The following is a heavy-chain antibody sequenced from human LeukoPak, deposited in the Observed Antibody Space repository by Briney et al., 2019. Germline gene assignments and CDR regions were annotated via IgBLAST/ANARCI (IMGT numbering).Heavy chain of an antibody. J-gene: IGHJ2*01. CDR1: LGSIRSYS. V-gene: IGHV4-4*07. Sequence: SETLSLTCNVSLGSIRSYSWTWIRQPAGKGLEWIGRIYNSGSTNYDPSLESRVTMSVDTSKKQLSLKLSSVTAADTAVYYCARDALGMLGVWYFDLWGRGTLVTVSS. CDR3: ARDALGMLGVWYFDL. D-gene: IGHD3-10*02. CDR2: IYNSGST.